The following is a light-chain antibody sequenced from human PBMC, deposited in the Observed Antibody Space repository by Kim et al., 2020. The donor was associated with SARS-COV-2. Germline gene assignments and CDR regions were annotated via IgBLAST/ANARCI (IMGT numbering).Light chain of an antibody. Sequence: SPGDRAPLSCRASQTVSSNYLSWYQQTPGQAPRLLIFGASSRATGIPDRFSGSGSGADFTLTISRLEPEDFAVYSCQQYVTSPWTFGQGTKVDIK. J-gene: IGKJ1*01. CDR3: QQYVTSPWT. V-gene: IGKV3-20*01. CDR1: QTVSSNY. CDR2: GAS.